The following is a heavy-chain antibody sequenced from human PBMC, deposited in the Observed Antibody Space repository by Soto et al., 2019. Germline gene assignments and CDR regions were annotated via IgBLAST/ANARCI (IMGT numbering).Heavy chain of an antibody. V-gene: IGHV4-4*02. CDR1: GGSISSSNW. D-gene: IGHD3-9*01. CDR2: IYHIGST. J-gene: IGHJ4*02. Sequence: QVQLPESGPGLVKPSGTLSLTCAVSGGSISSSNWWSWVRQPPGKGLECIGEIYHIGSTNYNPSRNRRVTISVDKSKNQFSLKLRSVAAADTAVYYCARARAADYDILTGYEIDYWGQGTLVTVSS. CDR3: ARARAADYDILTGYEIDY.